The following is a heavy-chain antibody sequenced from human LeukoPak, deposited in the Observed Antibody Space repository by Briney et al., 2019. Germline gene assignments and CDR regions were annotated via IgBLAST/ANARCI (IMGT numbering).Heavy chain of an antibody. CDR2: MNPNSGNT. J-gene: IGHJ4*02. Sequence: ASVKVSCKASGYTFTSYDINWVRQATGQGLEWMGWMNPNSGNTGYAQKFQGRVTMTRNTSISTAYMELSSLRSEDTAVYYCARVLRKRGYSGYGPFGYWGQGTLVTVSS. CDR1: GYTFTSYD. D-gene: IGHD5-12*01. CDR3: ARVLRKRGYSGYGPFGY. V-gene: IGHV1-8*01.